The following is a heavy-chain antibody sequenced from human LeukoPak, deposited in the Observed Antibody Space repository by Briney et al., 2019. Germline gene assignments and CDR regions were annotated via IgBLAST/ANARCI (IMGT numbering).Heavy chain of an antibody. V-gene: IGHV1-69*13. Sequence: ASVKVSCKASGGTFSSYAISWVRQAPGQGLEWMGGIIPIFGTANYAQKFQGRVTITADESTSTAYMELSSLRSEDTAVYYCARFGPFYHSSGYGEYNWFDPWGQGTLVTVSS. CDR1: GGTFSSYA. CDR3: ARFGPFYHSSGYGEYNWFDP. CDR2: IIPIFGTA. J-gene: IGHJ5*02. D-gene: IGHD3-22*01.